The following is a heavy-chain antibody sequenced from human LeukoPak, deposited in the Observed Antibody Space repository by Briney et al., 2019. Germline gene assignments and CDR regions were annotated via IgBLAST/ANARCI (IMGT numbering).Heavy chain of an antibody. Sequence: SETLSLTCTVSGGSISSYYWSWLRQPPGKGLEWIGYIYYSGSTNYNPSLKSRVTISVDTSKNQFSLKLRSVTAADTAVYYCARGPYGKLDYWGQGTLVTVSS. CDR2: IYYSGST. J-gene: IGHJ4*02. V-gene: IGHV4-59*01. CDR1: GGSISSYY. D-gene: IGHD4-17*01. CDR3: ARGPYGKLDY.